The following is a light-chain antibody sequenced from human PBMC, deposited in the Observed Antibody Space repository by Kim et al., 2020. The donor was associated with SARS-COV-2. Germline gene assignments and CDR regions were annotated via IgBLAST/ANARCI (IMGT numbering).Light chain of an antibody. CDR3: QQYGSSPAT. Sequence: SPGERATLSCRASQTVTSNYLAWYQQKPGQAPRLLIYCASSRATGISDRFSGSGSGTDFTLTISRLEPEDFAVYYCQQYGSSPATFGQGTKVDIK. J-gene: IGKJ1*01. V-gene: IGKV3-20*01. CDR1: QTVTSNY. CDR2: CAS.